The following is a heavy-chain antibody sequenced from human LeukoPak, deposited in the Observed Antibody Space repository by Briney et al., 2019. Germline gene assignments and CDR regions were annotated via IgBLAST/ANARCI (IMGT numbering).Heavy chain of an antibody. CDR2: ISGYNGHP. CDR3: ARGGRIAAAGAIDY. CDR1: GYTFTNYG. J-gene: IGHJ4*02. D-gene: IGHD6-13*01. V-gene: IGHV1-18*01. Sequence: ASVKVSCKASGYTFTNYGISWVRQAPGQGLEWMGWISGYNGHPNYAEKLQGRVTMTTDTSTSTAYMELRSLRSDDTAVYYCARGGRIAAAGAIDYWGQGTLVTVSS.